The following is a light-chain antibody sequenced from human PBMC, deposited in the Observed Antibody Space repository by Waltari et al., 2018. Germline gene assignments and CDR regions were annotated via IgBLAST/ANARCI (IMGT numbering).Light chain of an antibody. Sequence: QSVLPPPPSASGTPGQGATIPCSGSSSNTGSNYVYWYQQLPGTAPKLLIYRNDQRPSGVPARFSGSKSGTSASLDISGLRSEDEADYHCATWDDNLSHWVFGGGTKMTVL. CDR2: RND. CDR1: SSNTGSNY. V-gene: IGLV1-47*01. CDR3: ATWDDNLSHWV. J-gene: IGLJ3*02.